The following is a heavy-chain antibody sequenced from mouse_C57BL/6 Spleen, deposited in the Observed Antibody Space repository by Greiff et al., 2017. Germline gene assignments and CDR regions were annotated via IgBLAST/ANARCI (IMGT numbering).Heavy chain of an antibody. CDR1: GFSLTSYG. Sequence: VQLQQSGPGLVQPSQSLSITCTVSGFSLTSYGVHWVRQSPGKGLEWLGVIWRGGSTDYNAAFISRLSISKDNSKSQVFFKMNSLQADDSAIYCCSRNPLYYGNYDWYFDVWGTGTKVTVSS. CDR3: SRNPLYYGNYDWYFDV. J-gene: IGHJ1*03. D-gene: IGHD2-1*01. V-gene: IGHV2-2*01. CDR2: IWRGGST.